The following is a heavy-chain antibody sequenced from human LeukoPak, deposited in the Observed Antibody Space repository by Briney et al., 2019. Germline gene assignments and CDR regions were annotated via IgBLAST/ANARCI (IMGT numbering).Heavy chain of an antibody. CDR1: GFTLNNYA. CDR2: IGLNIKGN. J-gene: IGHJ4*02. D-gene: IGHD6-6*01. Sequence: TGGSLRLSCVASGFTLNNYAMHWLRQAPGKGLEWVAFIGLNIKGNDYADSVKGRFTISGDSAKNTLYLQMNSLKTEDTAVYFCATDHISSSSNFDYWGQGTLVTVSS. CDR3: ATDHISSSSNFDY. V-gene: IGHV3-30*02.